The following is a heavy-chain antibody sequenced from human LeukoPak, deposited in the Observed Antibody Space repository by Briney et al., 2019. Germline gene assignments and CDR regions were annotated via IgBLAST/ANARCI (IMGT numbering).Heavy chain of an antibody. CDR1: GFTFDDYA. CDR3: AKATNYYDSSGYTDY. V-gene: IGHV3-43*02. D-gene: IGHD3-22*01. J-gene: IGHJ4*02. Sequence: PGGSLRPSCAASGFTFDDYAMHWVRQAPGKGLEWVSLISGDGGSTYYADSVKGRFTISRDNSKNSLYLQMNSLRTEDTALYYCAKATNYYDSSGYTDYWGQGTLVTVSS. CDR2: ISGDGGST.